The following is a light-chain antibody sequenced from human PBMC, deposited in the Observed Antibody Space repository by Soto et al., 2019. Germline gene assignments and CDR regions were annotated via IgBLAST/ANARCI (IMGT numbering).Light chain of an antibody. CDR2: AAS. Sequence: DIQVTQSPSSMSASVGDKVTITCRTSQDITNYLAWYQQKPGKVPKLLIYAASALKSGVPSRFXGSGFGTDFTLTISSLQPEDVATYYCQIYNSAPLFTFGPGTKVDFK. J-gene: IGKJ3*01. V-gene: IGKV1-27*01. CDR3: QIYNSAPLFT. CDR1: QDITNY.